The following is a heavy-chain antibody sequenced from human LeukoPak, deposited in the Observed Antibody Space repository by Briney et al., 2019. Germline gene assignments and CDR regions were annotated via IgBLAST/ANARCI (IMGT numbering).Heavy chain of an antibody. CDR2: VSDDGRET. V-gene: IGHV3-43*02. CDR3: AKDVAPSVSSYGLDV. Sequence: GGSLRLSCAASGFSFRGYAMHWVRQAPGKGLEWVSLVSDDGRETHYADSVRGRFTISRDNSNNSLYLQMTSLRTEDSALYYCAKDVAPSVSSYGLDVWGQGTTVTVTS. J-gene: IGHJ6*02. CDR1: GFSFRGYA.